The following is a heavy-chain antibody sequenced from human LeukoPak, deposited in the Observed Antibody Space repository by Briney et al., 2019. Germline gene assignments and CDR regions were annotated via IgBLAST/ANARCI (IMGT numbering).Heavy chain of an antibody. CDR1: GGTFSSYA. CDR3: AGPAELRFDY. CDR2: IIPIFGTA. J-gene: IGHJ4*02. Sequence: SVKVSCKASGGTFSSYAISWVRQAPGQGLEWMGGIIPIFGTANYAQKFQGRVTITADESTSTAYMELSSLRSEDAAVYYCAGPAELRFDYWGQGTLVTVSS. D-gene: IGHD5-12*01. V-gene: IGHV1-69*13.